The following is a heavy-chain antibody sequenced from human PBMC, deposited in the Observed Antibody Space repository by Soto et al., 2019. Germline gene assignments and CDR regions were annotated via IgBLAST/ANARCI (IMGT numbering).Heavy chain of an antibody. Sequence: QVQLVESGRGVVQPGRSLRLSCAASGFTFSNYGMHWVRQATGKGLEWVAVIWHDGSNEYFADSVKGRFTISRDNSKNTLYLQMSSLRVEDTAVYYCARGRDGYKGMADYWGQGTLVTVSS. CDR3: ARGRDGYKGMADY. CDR1: GFTFSNYG. J-gene: IGHJ4*02. V-gene: IGHV3-33*01. CDR2: IWHDGSNE. D-gene: IGHD5-12*01.